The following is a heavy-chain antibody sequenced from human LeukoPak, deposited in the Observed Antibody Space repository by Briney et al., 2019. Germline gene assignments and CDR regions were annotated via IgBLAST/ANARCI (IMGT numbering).Heavy chain of an antibody. J-gene: IGHJ4*02. CDR2: MNHNSGNT. CDR3: GRGVGKDDLDY. Sequence: ASVKVSCKASGYTFTSYDINWVRQATGQGLEWMGWMNHNSGNTGYAQKFQGRVTMTRDTSITTAYMELTSLRSEDTAVYYCGRGVGKDDLDYWGQGTLVTVSS. CDR1: GYTFTSYD. D-gene: IGHD7-27*01. V-gene: IGHV1-8*01.